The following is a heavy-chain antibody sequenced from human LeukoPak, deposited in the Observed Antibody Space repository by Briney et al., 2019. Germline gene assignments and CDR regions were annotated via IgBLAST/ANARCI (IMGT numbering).Heavy chain of an antibody. D-gene: IGHD5-18*01. J-gene: IGHJ5*02. CDR1: GGSISSYY. Sequence: SETLSLTCTVSGGSISSYYWSWIRHPPGKGLEWLGYMYHSGSTNYTPSLKSRVTISLDMSENQFSLKLSSVTAADTAVYYCARYPTRVGYSYPFDPWGQGTLVTVSS. V-gene: IGHV4-59*01. CDR3: ARYPTRVGYSYPFDP. CDR2: MYHSGST.